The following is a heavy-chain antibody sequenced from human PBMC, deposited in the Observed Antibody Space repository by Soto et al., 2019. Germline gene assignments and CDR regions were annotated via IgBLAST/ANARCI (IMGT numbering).Heavy chain of an antibody. CDR3: AAPRPNRYSYYSMDV. CDR1: GFTFTSSA. V-gene: IGHV1-58*02. J-gene: IGHJ6*03. Sequence: SVKVSCKASGFTFTSSAMQWLRQARGQRLEWIGWIVVGSGNTNYAQKFQERVTITRDMSTSTAYMELSSLRSEDTAVYYCAAPRPNRYSYYSMDVWGKGTTVTVSS. CDR2: IVVGSGNT.